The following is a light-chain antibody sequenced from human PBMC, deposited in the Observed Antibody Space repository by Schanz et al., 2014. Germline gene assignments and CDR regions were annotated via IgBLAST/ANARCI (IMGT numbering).Light chain of an antibody. CDR1: SGSVSTTYY. J-gene: IGLJ3*02. CDR2: STN. Sequence: QTVVTQEPSFSVSPGGTVTLTCGLSSGSVSTTYYPGWYQQTPGQAPRTRIYSTNTRSPGVPDRFSSSFLGNKAALAIPGDEADDESCYSYVLNMSGGIGVFGGGTKLTVL. CDR3: VLNMSGGIGV. V-gene: IGLV8-61*01.